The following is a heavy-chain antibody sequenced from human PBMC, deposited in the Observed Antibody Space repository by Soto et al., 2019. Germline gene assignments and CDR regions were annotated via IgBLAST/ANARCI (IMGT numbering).Heavy chain of an antibody. J-gene: IGHJ4*02. CDR2: IVVGSGNT. CDR3: AALPDYGDYGDFDY. CDR1: GFTFTSSA. V-gene: IGHV1-58*01. D-gene: IGHD4-17*01. Sequence: MQLVQSGPEVKKPGTSVKVSCKASGFTFTSSAVQWVRQARGQRLEWIGWIVVGSGNTNYAQKFQERVTITRDMSTSTAYMELSSLRSEDTAVYYCAALPDYGDYGDFDYWGQGTLVTVSS.